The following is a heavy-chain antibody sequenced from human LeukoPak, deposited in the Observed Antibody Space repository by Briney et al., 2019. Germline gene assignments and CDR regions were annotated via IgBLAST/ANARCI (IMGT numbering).Heavy chain of an antibody. V-gene: IGHV1-69*05. CDR2: IIPMFGTV. J-gene: IGHJ4*02. D-gene: IGHD2-21*01. Sequence: ASVKVSCKASGGSFSSYGINWVRQAPGQGLEWMGGIIPMFGTVNKAQKFQGRVTITTDESTSTVYLELSGLRSEDTAVYYCAIAEGYWGQGTLVTVSS. CDR1: GGSFSSYG. CDR3: AIAEGY.